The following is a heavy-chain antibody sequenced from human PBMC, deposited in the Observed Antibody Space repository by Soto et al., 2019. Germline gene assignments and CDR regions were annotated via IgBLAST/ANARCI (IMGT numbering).Heavy chain of an antibody. J-gene: IGHJ5*02. CDR1: GGSISSGNYY. CDR2: IFYSGRT. CDR3: ARVFSDSSSFFDP. D-gene: IGHD6-13*01. V-gene: IGHV4-31*03. Sequence: QVQLQESGPGLVKPSQTLSLTCTVSGGSISSGNYYWSWIRQHPGKGLEWIGYIFYSGRTYYNPSLKRRVTISVDTSKNQFSLKLSSVTAADTAVYYCARVFSDSSSFFDPWGQGTLVTVSS.